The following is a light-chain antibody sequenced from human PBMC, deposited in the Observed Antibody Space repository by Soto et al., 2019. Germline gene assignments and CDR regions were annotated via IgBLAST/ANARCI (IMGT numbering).Light chain of an antibody. CDR2: GAS. CDR1: ETFGVTW. Sequence: EFVLTQSPGTLSLSPGERATLSCTASETFGVTWLAWYQQKSGQAPRLVIYGASERAIGVLDRFSGSMSVAAFILPTSGLVPEDSPVYVCHLYGGPPSPVGLGIMVEIK. J-gene: IGKJ2*01. V-gene: IGKV3-20*01. CDR3: HLYGGPPSP.